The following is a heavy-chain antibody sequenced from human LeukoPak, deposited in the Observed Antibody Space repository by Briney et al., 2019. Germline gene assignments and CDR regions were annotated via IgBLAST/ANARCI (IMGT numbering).Heavy chain of an antibody. CDR1: GGSISRYY. D-gene: IGHD3-22*01. Sequence: TSETLSLTCTVSGGSISRYYLSWLRQPPGKGLEWVGYIYYSGSTNYNPSLKSRVTISVDTSKNQFSLKLSSVTAADTAVYYCVRCEYYYDSSGYYYGSNWYFDLWGRGTLVTVSS. CDR3: VRCEYYYDSSGYYYGSNWYFDL. V-gene: IGHV4-59*01. J-gene: IGHJ2*01. CDR2: IYYSGST.